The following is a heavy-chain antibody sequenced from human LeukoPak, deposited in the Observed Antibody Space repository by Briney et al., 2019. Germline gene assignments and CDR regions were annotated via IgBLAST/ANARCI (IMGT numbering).Heavy chain of an antibody. CDR1: GGTFSSYA. J-gene: IGHJ4*02. V-gene: IGHV1-69*06. CDR3: ARGATAMCYNSFAY. CDR2: IISICGTT. D-gene: IGHD5-18*01. Sequence: GASVKLSCKASGGTFSSYAISWVRQAPGKGLEWMGCIISICGTTYYAQKLKGRFTITEDNSKNTAYMQMSSLRAEDTAVYCCARGATAMCYNSFAYWGQGTLVTVSS.